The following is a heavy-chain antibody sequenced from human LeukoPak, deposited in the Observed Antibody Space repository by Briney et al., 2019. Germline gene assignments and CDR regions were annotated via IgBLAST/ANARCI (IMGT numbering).Heavy chain of an antibody. CDR2: INHSGST. V-gene: IGHV4-34*01. Sequence: SETLSLTCAVYGGSFSGYYWSWVRQPPGKGLEWMGEINHSGSTNYNPSLKSRVTISVDTSKNQFSLKLSSVTAADTAVYYCARAERSSALNSSGWRYFDYWGQGTLVTVSS. CDR1: GGSFSGYY. CDR3: ARAERSSALNSSGWRYFDY. J-gene: IGHJ4*02. D-gene: IGHD6-19*01.